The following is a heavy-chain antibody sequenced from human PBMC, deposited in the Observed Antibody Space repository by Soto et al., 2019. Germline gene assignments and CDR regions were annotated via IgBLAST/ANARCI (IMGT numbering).Heavy chain of an antibody. CDR3: GRGLGGGWYYFDY. V-gene: IGHV1-18*01. CDR2: ITVNSGNT. CDR1: GYTFFDYG. D-gene: IGHD6-19*01. Sequence: QGQLVQSAVEVKEPGASVKVSCKASGYTFFDYGIGWVRQAPGQGLEWMGWITVNSGNTNYPQKFQGRVTMTKDTSTNTAYIELRSLTSDDTAVYYCGRGLGGGWYYFDYWGPGTLVNVSS. J-gene: IGHJ4*02.